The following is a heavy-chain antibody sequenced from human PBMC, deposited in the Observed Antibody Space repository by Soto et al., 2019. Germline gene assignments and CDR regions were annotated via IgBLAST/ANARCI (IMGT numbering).Heavy chain of an antibody. CDR2: ISGNGAST. D-gene: IGHD3-10*01. V-gene: IGHV3-23*01. CDR1: GFTFSSYA. J-gene: IGHJ2*01. CDR3: AKDREGIDWYFDL. Sequence: EVQLLESGGGLVQPGGSLRLSCAASGFTFSSYAMSWVRQAPGKGLEWVSAISGNGASTNYADSVKGRFTIYRDNSKNTLYLEMNSLRAEDTAVYYCAKDREGIDWYFDLWGRGTLVTVSS.